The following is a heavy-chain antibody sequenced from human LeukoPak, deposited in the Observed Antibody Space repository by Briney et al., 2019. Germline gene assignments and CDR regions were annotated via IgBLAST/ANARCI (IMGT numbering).Heavy chain of an antibody. CDR2: IIPIFGTA. V-gene: IGHV1-69*05. D-gene: IGHD3-22*01. Sequence: ASVKVSCKASGGTFSSYAISWVRQAPGQGLEWMGGIIPIFGTANYAQKFQGRVTITTDESTSTAYMELSSLRSEDTAVYYCAREITMIVAKSRYNWFDPWGQGTLVTVSS. J-gene: IGHJ5*02. CDR1: GGTFSSYA. CDR3: AREITMIVAKSRYNWFDP.